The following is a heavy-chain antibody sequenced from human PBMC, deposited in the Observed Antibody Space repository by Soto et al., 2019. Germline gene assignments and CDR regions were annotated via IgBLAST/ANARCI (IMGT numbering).Heavy chain of an antibody. Sequence: GGSLRLSCVASGFTFSKHAMHWARQAPGKGLEWVALISSDGNKKDYTDSVKGRFTISRDNSKNTVYMQMNSLRAEDTAVYYCAKAGGIRFLPFDPWGQGTLVTVSS. CDR1: GFTFSKHA. CDR3: AKAGGIRFLPFDP. V-gene: IGHV3-30*18. J-gene: IGHJ5*02. D-gene: IGHD3-3*01. CDR2: ISSDGNKK.